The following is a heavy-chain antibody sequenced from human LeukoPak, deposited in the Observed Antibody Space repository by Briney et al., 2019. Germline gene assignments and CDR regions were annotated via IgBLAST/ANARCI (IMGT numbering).Heavy chain of an antibody. CDR2: ISGSGRST. CDR1: GFTYSNYA. D-gene: IGHD1-26*01. Sequence: PGGSLRLSCAASGFTYSNYAMNWVRQAPGKWLEWISVISGSGRSTYYADSVKGRFTISRDKSKNSLYLQMNSLRVEDTAIYYCAKSIVNSGTYIPFDYWGQGTLVTVSS. V-gene: IGHV3-23*01. J-gene: IGHJ4*02. CDR3: AKSIVNSGTYIPFDY.